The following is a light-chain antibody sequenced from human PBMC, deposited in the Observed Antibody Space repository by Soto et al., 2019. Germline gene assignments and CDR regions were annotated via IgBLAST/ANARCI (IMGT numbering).Light chain of an antibody. Sequence: EVVLTQSPGTLSLSPGERATLSCRASQSVSSSYLAWYQQKPGQAPRLLIYGVSSRATGIPDRFSGSGSGTDFTLTISRLEPEDFAVYYCQQYGSSPPETFGQGTKVEIK. CDR2: GVS. J-gene: IGKJ1*01. CDR3: QQYGSSPPET. V-gene: IGKV3-20*01. CDR1: QSVSSSY.